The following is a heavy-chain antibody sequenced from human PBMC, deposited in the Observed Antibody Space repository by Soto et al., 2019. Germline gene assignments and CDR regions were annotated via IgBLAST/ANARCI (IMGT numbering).Heavy chain of an antibody. J-gene: IGHJ5*02. CDR1: GGTFSSYT. Sequence: QVQLVQSGAEVKKPGSSVKVSCKASGGTFSSYTISWVRQAPGQGLEWMGRIIPILGIANYAQKFQGRVTITADKSTSTAYMELSSLRSEDTAVYYCARSPLGAPTLYNWFDPWGQGTLVTVSS. D-gene: IGHD1-26*01. V-gene: IGHV1-69*02. CDR3: ARSPLGAPTLYNWFDP. CDR2: IIPILGIA.